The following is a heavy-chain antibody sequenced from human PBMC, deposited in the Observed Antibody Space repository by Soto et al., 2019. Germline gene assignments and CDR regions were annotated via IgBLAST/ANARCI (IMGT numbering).Heavy chain of an antibody. D-gene: IGHD2-15*01. Sequence: TSETLSLTCTVSGGSISSYYWSWIRQPPGQGLEWIGYIYNSGSTNYNPSLKSRVTISVDTSKDQFSLKLRSVSAADTAMYYCARLGYCSGGSCFYYYYGMDVWGQGTTVTVSS. V-gene: IGHV4-59*01. CDR1: GGSISSYY. CDR2: IYNSGST. CDR3: ARLGYCSGGSCFYYYYGMDV. J-gene: IGHJ6*02.